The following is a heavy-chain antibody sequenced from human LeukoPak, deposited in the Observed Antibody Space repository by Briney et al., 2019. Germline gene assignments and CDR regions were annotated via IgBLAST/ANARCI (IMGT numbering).Heavy chain of an antibody. CDR3: ARGDYYDSSTYYTDAFDI. CDR1: GFIFSDAW. Sequence: PGGSLRLSCAGSGFIFSDAWMSWVRQAPGKGLEWVANIRQDGSEKYYVDSVKGRFTISRDNAKNSLYLQMNSLRAEDTAVYYCARGDYYDSSTYYTDAFDIWGQGTMVTVSS. J-gene: IGHJ3*02. V-gene: IGHV3-7*01. D-gene: IGHD3-22*01. CDR2: IRQDGSEK.